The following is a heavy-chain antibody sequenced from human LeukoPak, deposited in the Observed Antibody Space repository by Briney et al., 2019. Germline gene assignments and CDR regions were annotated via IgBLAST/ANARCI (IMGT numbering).Heavy chain of an antibody. CDR2: IYYSGST. D-gene: IGHD6-13*01. V-gene: IGHV4-39*01. Sequence: PSETLSLTCTVSGGSISSSSYYWGWLRQPPGKGLEWIGSIYYSGSTYYNPSLKSRVTISVDTSKNQFSRKLSSVTAADTAVYYCARQGSGSSPPYFDYWGQGTLVTVSS. CDR3: ARQGSGSSPPYFDY. CDR1: GGSISSSSYY. J-gene: IGHJ4*02.